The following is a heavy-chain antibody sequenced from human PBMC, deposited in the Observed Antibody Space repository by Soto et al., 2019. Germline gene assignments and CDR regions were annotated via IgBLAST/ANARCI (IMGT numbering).Heavy chain of an antibody. D-gene: IGHD6-25*01. Sequence: EVQMLESGGGLVQPGGSLRLTCTGSGFTFSSYGISWVRQAPGKGLEWDSGISGGGPPTYYADSVRGRFTISRDNSKNTLYLQMNSLRAEDTAVYYCAIRTYSTGGYYLDLWGRGTLVTVSA. CDR1: GFTFSSYG. J-gene: IGHJ4*02. CDR3: AIRTYSTGGYYLDL. V-gene: IGHV3-23*01. CDR2: ISGGGPPT.